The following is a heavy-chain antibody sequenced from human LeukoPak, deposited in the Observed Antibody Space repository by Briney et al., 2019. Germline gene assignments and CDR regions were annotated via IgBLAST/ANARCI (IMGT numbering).Heavy chain of an antibody. J-gene: IGHJ6*04. V-gene: IGHV1-69*13. CDR1: GGTFSSYA. CDR3: ARGSVFRGQRLKVVAATNYYYYGMDV. CDR2: IIPIFGTA. Sequence: GASVKVSCKASGGTFSSYAISWVRQAPGQGLEWMGGIIPIFGTANYAQKFQGRVTITADESTSPAYMELSSLRSEDTAVYYCARGSVFRGQRLKVVAATNYYYYGMDVWGKGTTVTVSS. D-gene: IGHD2-15*01.